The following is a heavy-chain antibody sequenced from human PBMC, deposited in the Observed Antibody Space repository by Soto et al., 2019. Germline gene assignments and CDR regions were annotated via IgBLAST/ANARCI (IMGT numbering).Heavy chain of an antibody. CDR3: VKGQSSSWSQTGGMDV. J-gene: IGHJ6*02. D-gene: IGHD6-6*01. V-gene: IGHV3-23*01. CDR2: IDDSGVST. Sequence: EVQLLESGGGLVQPGGSLRLSCAASGFTFSTYAMSWVRQAPGKGLEWVAGIDDSGVSTYYADSVKGRLTISRDNSKNTLYLQMGSLRAEDTALYYCVKGQSSSWSQTGGMDVWGQGTTVTVS. CDR1: GFTFSTYA.